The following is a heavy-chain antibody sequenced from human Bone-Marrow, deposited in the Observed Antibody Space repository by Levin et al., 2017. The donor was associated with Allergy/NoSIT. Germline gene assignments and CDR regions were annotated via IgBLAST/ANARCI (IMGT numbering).Heavy chain of an antibody. Sequence: SESGPTLVKPTQTLTLTCTVSGFSLTTRGMCVSWVRQPPGKALEWLARIDWDDDKHYSISLKTRLTISKDTSKNQVVLTMTNMDPVDTGTYYCARVTQTYDRLTAYYYYSMDVWGQGTTVTVSS. CDR2: IDWDDDK. CDR1: GFSLTTRGMC. J-gene: IGHJ6*02. D-gene: IGHD3-9*01. CDR3: ARVTQTYDRLTAYYYYSMDV. V-gene: IGHV2-70*19.